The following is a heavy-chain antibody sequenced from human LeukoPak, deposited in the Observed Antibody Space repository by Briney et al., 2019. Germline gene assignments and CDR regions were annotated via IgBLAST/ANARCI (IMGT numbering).Heavy chain of an antibody. CDR3: ARGAWGYSYGVRPFDY. CDR2: TNHSGST. D-gene: IGHD5-18*01. V-gene: IGHV4-34*01. J-gene: IGHJ4*02. CDR1: GGSFSGYY. Sequence: PSETLSLTCAVYGGSFSGYYWSWIRQPPGKGLEWIGETNHSGSTNYNPSLKSRVTISVDTSKNQFSLKLSSVTAADTAVYYCARGAWGYSYGVRPFDYWGQGTLVTVSS.